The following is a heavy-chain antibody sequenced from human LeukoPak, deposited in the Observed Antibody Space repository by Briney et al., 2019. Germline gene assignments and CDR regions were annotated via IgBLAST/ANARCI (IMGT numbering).Heavy chain of an antibody. CDR1: GFTVSSNY. V-gene: IGHV3-66*01. D-gene: IGHD3-3*01. CDR3: ARGWSGRLPDA. Sequence: PGGSLRLSCAASGFTVSSNYMNWVRQAPGKGLEWVSVIYTGGSTYYADSVKGRFTISRDNSKNTLYLQMNSLRAEDTAVYYCARGWSGRLPDAWGQGTTASVCS. CDR2: IYTGGST. J-gene: IGHJ6*02.